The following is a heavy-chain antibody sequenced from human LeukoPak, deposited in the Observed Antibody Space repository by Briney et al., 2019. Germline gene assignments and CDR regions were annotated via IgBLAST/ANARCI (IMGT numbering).Heavy chain of an antibody. CDR3: VRDNPRQQGFAY. J-gene: IGHJ4*02. Sequence: GGSLRLSCAASGFTFSSYAMSWVRQAPGKGLEWVSAISGSGGSTYYADSVKGRFTISRDNSKNTLYLQMNSLRAEDTAVYYCVRDNPRQQGFAYWGQGTLVTVSS. D-gene: IGHD6-13*01. V-gene: IGHV3-23*01. CDR1: GFTFSSYA. CDR2: ISGSGGST.